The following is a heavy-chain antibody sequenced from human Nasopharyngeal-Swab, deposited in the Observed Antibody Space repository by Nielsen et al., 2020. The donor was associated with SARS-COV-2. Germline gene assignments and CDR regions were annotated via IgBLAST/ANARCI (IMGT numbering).Heavy chain of an antibody. J-gene: IGHJ6*02. V-gene: IGHV4-59*01. CDR3: ARDRPAAADSNYYYGMDV. CDR1: GGSISSYY. CDR2: IYYSGST. D-gene: IGHD6-13*01. Sequence: SETLSLTCTVSGGSISSYYWSWIRQPPGKGLEWIGYIYYSGSTNYNPSLKSRVTISVDTSKNQFSLELSSVTAADTAVYYCARDRPAAADSNYYYGMDVWGQGTTVTVSS.